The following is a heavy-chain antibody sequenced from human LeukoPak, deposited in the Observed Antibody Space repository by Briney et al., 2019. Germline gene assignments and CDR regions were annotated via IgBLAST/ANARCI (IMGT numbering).Heavy chain of an antibody. V-gene: IGHV1-69*13. CDR3: ARPQGYYGSGSYYPYYYYGMDV. CDR1: GYTSTSYG. J-gene: IGHJ6*02. CDR2: IIPIFGTA. D-gene: IGHD3-10*01. Sequence: GASVKVSCKASGYTSTSYGISWVRQAPGQGLEWMGGIIPIFGTANYAQKFQGRVTITADESTSTAYMELSSLRSEDTAVYYCARPQGYYGSGSYYPYYYYGMDVWGQGTTVTVSS.